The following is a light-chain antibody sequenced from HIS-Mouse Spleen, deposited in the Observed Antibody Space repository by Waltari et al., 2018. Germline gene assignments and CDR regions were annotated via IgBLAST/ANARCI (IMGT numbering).Light chain of an antibody. Sequence: SYELTQPSSVSVSPGQTARITCSGVVLAKKYARWFQQKPGQAPVLVIYKDSERPSGIPERFSGSSSGTTVTLTISGAQVEDEADYYCYSAADNNLGVFGGGTKLTVL. CDR1: VLAKKY. V-gene: IGLV3-27*01. CDR3: YSAADNNLGV. CDR2: KDS. J-gene: IGLJ3*02.